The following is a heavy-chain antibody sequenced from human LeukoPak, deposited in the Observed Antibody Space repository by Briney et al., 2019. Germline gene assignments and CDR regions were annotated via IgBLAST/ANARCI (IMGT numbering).Heavy chain of an antibody. J-gene: IGHJ4*02. CDR1: GFSFNSYW. Sequence: PGGSLRLSCAASGFSFNSYWMHWVRQAPGKGLVWVSRINSDGSSTSYADSVKGRFTISRDNAKNTLYLRMNSLRAEDTAVYYCARDTYTSGWYDYWGQGTLVTVSS. CDR3: ARDTYTSGWYDY. CDR2: INSDGSST. D-gene: IGHD6-19*01. V-gene: IGHV3-74*01.